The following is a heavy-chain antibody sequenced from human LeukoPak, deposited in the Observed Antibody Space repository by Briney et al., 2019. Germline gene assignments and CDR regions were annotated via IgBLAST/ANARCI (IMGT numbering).Heavy chain of an antibody. Sequence: GGSLRLSCAASGFTFNIYDMSWLPQAPGRAREGVSDMSGSGGSTYHADSVKGRFTISRDNSKNTLYLQMNSLRAEDTAVYYCAKDGYYDSSAYYYVRYFDLWGRGTLVTVSS. CDR3: AKDGYYDSSAYYYVRYFDL. CDR2: MSGSGGST. CDR1: GFTFNIYD. V-gene: IGHV3-23*01. J-gene: IGHJ2*01. D-gene: IGHD3-22*01.